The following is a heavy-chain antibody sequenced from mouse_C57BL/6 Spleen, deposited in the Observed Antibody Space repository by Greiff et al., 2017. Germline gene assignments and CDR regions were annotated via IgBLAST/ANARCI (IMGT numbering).Heavy chain of an antibody. Sequence: EVMLVESGGGLVQPGGSMKLSCVASGFTFSNYWMNWVRQSPGKGLEWVAQIRLKSDNYATHYAKSVKGRFTISRDDSKSSVYLKMNNLRAEDTGIYYCTYGYDYWGQGTTRTVSS. V-gene: IGHV6-3*01. CDR1: GFTFSNYW. J-gene: IGHJ2*01. D-gene: IGHD2-2*01. CDR2: IRLKSDNYAT. CDR3: TYGYDY.